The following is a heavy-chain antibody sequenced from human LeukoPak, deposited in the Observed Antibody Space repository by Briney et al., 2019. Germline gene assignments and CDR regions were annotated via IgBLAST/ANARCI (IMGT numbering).Heavy chain of an antibody. CDR1: GGSFSGYY. CDR2: INHSGST. CDR3: ALADRKYCSGGSCYSPADY. V-gene: IGHV4-34*01. Sequence: KASETLSLTCAVYGGSFSGYYWSWIRQPPGKGLEWIGEINHSGSTNYNPSLKSRVTISVDTSKNQFSLKLSSVTAADTAVYYCALADRKYCSGGSCYSPADYWGQGTLVTVSS. D-gene: IGHD2-15*01. J-gene: IGHJ4*02.